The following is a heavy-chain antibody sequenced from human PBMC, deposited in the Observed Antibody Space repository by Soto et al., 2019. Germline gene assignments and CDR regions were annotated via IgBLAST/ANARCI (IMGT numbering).Heavy chain of an antibody. Sequence: GGSLRLSCASSGFTFSSYAMSLVRQAPGKGLEWVSAISGSGGSTYYADSVKGRFTISRDNSKNTLYLQMNSLRAEDTAVYYCAKQTGTTFYYMDVWGKGTTVTVSS. CDR2: ISGSGGST. J-gene: IGHJ6*03. CDR1: GFTFSSYA. V-gene: IGHV3-23*01. CDR3: AKQTGTTFYYMDV. D-gene: IGHD1-7*01.